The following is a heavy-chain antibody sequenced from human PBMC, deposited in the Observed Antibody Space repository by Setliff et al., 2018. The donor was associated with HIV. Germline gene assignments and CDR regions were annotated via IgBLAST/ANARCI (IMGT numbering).Heavy chain of an antibody. D-gene: IGHD1-1*01. J-gene: IGHJ4*02. Sequence: GESLKISCVASGFTFRTFAMHWVRQAPGKGLEWVSVFSFDGSRTSYADSVKGRFSISRDNSKNTVFLQLNALRREDTAVYYCASARIPTGGTSTSLDFWGQGALVTVSS. CDR3: ASARIPTGGTSTSLDF. CDR1: GFTFRTFA. V-gene: IGHV3-30*01. CDR2: FSFDGSRT.